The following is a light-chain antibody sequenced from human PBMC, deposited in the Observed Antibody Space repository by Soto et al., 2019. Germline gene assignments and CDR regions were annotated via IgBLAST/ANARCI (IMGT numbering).Light chain of an antibody. CDR1: QAISNY. CDR3: QKFNAVPT. CDR2: AAS. V-gene: IGKV1-27*01. Sequence: DIQMTQSPSSLSASVGDRVTITCRASQAISNYLAWYQQKPGKVPTLLISAASTLQSGVPSRFSGSGSGTDFTLTLSSLQPEDVAPYYCQKFNAVPTFGGGTKVEI. J-gene: IGKJ4*01.